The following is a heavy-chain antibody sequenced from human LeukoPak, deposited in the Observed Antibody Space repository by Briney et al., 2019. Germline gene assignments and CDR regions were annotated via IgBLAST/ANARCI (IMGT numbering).Heavy chain of an antibody. Sequence: GGSLRLSCAASGLTLSSYSMHWVRQAQGKGMEWVAVISSDGSNKYYADAVKGRFTISRDNSKNTLYLQMNSLRAEDTAVYYCASDTQNGMDVWGQGTTVTVSS. V-gene: IGHV3-30-3*01. CDR2: ISSDGSNK. CDR1: GLTLSSYS. CDR3: ASDTQNGMDV. J-gene: IGHJ6*02.